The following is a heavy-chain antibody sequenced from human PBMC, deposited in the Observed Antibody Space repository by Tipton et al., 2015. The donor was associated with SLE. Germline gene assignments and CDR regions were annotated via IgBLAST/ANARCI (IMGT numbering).Heavy chain of an antibody. CDR1: GGSISNSRYY. J-gene: IGHJ4*02. Sequence: TLSLTCTVSGGSISNSRYYWGWIRQPPGKGLEWIGSIYHSGSTYYNPSLKSRVTISGDTSKNQFSLKLSSVTAADTAVYYCARGKKAGLRIFDYWGQGTLVTVSS. CDR2: IYHSGST. D-gene: IGHD4-17*01. V-gene: IGHV4-39*07. CDR3: ARGKKAGLRIFDY.